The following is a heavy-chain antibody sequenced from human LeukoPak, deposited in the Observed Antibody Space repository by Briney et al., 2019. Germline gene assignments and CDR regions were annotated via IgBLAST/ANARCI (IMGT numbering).Heavy chain of an antibody. V-gene: IGHV3-23*01. CDR2: ISGSGGST. D-gene: IGHD3-16*01. CDR3: ARQRFTTRAYAGNWFDP. J-gene: IGHJ5*02. Sequence: GSLRLSCAASGFTFSSYAMTWVRQAPGKGLEWVSVISGSGGSTDYAGSVKGRFTISRDNSKNTLSLQMSSLKASDTAMYYCARQRFTTRAYAGNWFDPWGQGTLVTVSS. CDR1: GFTFSSYA.